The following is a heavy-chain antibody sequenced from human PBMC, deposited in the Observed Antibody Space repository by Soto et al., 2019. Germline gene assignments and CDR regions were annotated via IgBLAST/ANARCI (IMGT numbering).Heavy chain of an antibody. Sequence: QVQLQESGPGLVKPSGTLSLTCAISGGSISSSNWWSWVRQPPGKGLEWIGEIYHSGSPNFNPSLKSRVTISVDKSKNQFSLKLSSVTASDTAVYYCARTEGYGGGWFGYWGQGTLVTVS. J-gene: IGHJ4*02. D-gene: IGHD6-19*01. CDR3: ARTEGYGGGWFGY. CDR2: IYHSGSP. V-gene: IGHV4-4*02. CDR1: GGSISSSNW.